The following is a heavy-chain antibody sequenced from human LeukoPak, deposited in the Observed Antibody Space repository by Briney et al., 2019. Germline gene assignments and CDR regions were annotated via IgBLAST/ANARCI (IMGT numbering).Heavy chain of an antibody. CDR1: GYTFTAYY. J-gene: IGHJ6*02. CDR2: INPYSGDT. CDR3: ARVGGYCTTTSCSYGMDV. D-gene: IGHD2-2*01. V-gene: IGHV1-2*02. Sequence: ASVKVSCTASGYTFTAYYIHWVRQAPGQGLEWMGWINPYSGDTNYAQKFQGRVTMTRDKSISTAYMDLSRLRSDDTAVFYCARVGGYCTTTSCSYGMDVWGQGTTVTVSS.